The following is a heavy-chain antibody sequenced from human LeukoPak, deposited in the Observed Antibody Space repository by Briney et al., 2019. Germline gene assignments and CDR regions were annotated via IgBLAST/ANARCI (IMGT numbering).Heavy chain of an antibody. CDR1: GYTFTGYY. D-gene: IGHD3-22*01. CDR2: INPNNGGT. Sequence: ASVKVSCTASGYTFTGYYIHWVRQAPGQGLERMGRINPNNGGTNYAQKFQGRVTMTRDMSMSTAYMELSRLRSVDAAVYYCAGEDNSSGYRPFDIWGQGTMVTVPS. CDR3: AGEDNSSGYRPFDI. J-gene: IGHJ3*02. V-gene: IGHV1-2*06.